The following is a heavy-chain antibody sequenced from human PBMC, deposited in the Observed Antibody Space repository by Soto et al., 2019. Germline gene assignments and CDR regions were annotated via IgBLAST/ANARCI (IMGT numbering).Heavy chain of an antibody. CDR3: ARVIRGAYYNSPLDT. CDR2: INPYSGGA. V-gene: IGHV1-2*02. CDR1: GYTFTSYG. Sequence: ASVKVSGKASGYTFTSYGISWVRQAPGQGLEWMGWINPYSGGADYAQSFQGRVTMTRDTSISTVYMELSRLRFDDTAVYYCARVIRGAYYNSPLDTWGQGTVVTVSS. J-gene: IGHJ5*02. D-gene: IGHD3-10*01.